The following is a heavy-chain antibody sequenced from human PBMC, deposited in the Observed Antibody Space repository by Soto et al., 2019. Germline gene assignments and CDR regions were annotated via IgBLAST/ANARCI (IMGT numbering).Heavy chain of an antibody. CDR1: GFSFSKYG. CDR3: ARELRETGGYYFDC. D-gene: IGHD3-16*01. V-gene: IGHV3-30*03. CDR2: MSDDGSKK. Sequence: QVQLVESGGGVVQPGRSLRLSCAASGFSFSKYGMQWVRQAPGKGLEWVAEMSDDGSKKYYGDSVKGRFTISRDNSKNTLFLLMDSLRPEDTAMYYCARELRETGGYYFDCWGQGTLVTVSS. J-gene: IGHJ4*02.